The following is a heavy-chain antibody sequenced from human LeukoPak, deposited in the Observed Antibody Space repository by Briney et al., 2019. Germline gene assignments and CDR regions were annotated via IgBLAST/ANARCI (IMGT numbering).Heavy chain of an antibody. J-gene: IGHJ6*02. CDR2: INHSGST. V-gene: IGHV4-34*01. CDR3: ARDPAWNDGLPYYYGMDV. CDR1: GGSLSGYY. D-gene: IGHD1-1*01. Sequence: SETLSLTCAVYGGSLSGYYWSWIRQPPGKGLEWIGEINHSGSTNYNPSLKSRVTISVDTSKNQFSLKLSSVTAADTAVYYCARDPAWNDGLPYYYGMDVWGQGTTVTVSS.